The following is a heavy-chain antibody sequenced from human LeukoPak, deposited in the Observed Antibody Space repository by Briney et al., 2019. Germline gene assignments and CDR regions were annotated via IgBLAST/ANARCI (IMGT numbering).Heavy chain of an antibody. CDR3: ARSGRLGYYYYMDV. V-gene: IGHV1-8*02. CDR2: MNPNSGNT. J-gene: IGHJ6*03. D-gene: IGHD2-15*01. CDR1: GGTFSSYS. Sequence: GASVKVSCKASGGTFSSYSISWVRQATGQGLEWMGWMNPNSGNTGYAQKFQGRVTMTRNTSISTAYMELSSLRSEDTAVYYCARSGRLGYYYYMDVWGKGTTVTISS.